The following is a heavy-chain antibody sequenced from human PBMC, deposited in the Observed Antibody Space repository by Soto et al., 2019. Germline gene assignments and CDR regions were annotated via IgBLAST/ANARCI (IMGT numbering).Heavy chain of an antibody. J-gene: IGHJ6*02. CDR2: ISGSGGST. V-gene: IGHV3-23*01. D-gene: IGHD3-3*01. Sequence: LRLSCAASGFTFRSYAIIWVRQALGKGLEWVSAISGSGGSTYYADSVKGRFTISRDNSKNTLYLQMNSLRAEDTAVYYCASHLRFLDRWYYYGMDVWGPGTTVTVSS. CDR1: GFTFRSYA. CDR3: ASHLRFLDRWYYYGMDV.